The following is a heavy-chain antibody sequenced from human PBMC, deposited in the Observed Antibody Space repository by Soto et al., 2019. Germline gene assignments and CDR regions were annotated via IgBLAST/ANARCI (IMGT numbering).Heavy chain of an antibody. CDR1: GGSFSGYY. J-gene: IGHJ6*02. V-gene: IGHV4-34*01. CDR2: INHSGST. D-gene: IGHD2-8*01. Sequence: TSETLSLTCAVYGGSFSGYYWSWIRQPPGKGREWIGEINHSGSTNYNPSLKSRVTLSVDTSTNQFSLRLSSVTAADTAVYYCARGMRGGAPIVLRPPGGMDVWGQGTTVTVSS. CDR3: ARGMRGGAPIVLRPPGGMDV.